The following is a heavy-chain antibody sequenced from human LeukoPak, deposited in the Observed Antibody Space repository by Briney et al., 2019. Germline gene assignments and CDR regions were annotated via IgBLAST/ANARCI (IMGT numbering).Heavy chain of an antibody. CDR1: RFTFSNYW. Sequence: GGSLRLSCVASRFTFSNYWMSWVRQAPGKGLEWVANINQDGSKKPYADSMKGRFTISRDNAKESLYLQLNSLRTDDTAVYYCAKWGPHCVGDYCPALDSWGQGTLVTVSS. CDR2: INQDGSKK. CDR3: AKWGPHCVGDYCPALDS. J-gene: IGHJ4*02. V-gene: IGHV3-7*01. D-gene: IGHD2-21*02.